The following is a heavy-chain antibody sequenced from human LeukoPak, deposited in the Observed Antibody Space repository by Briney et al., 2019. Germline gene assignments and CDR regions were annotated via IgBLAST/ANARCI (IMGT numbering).Heavy chain of an antibody. J-gene: IGHJ4*02. CDR3: AIDRGTY. CDR1: GFTFSTSW. V-gene: IGHV3-7*01. Sequence: GGSLRLSCAASGFTFSTSWMNWVRRAPGKGLEWVALIKEHGSEIYHVDSVKGRFTISRDDAASSLYLQMHSLRAEDTAVYYCAIDRGTYWGQGTLVTVSS. CDR2: IKEHGSEI. D-gene: IGHD3-10*01.